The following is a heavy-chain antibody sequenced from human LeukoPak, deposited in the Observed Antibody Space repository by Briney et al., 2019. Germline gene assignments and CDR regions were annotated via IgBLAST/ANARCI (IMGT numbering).Heavy chain of an antibody. J-gene: IGHJ6*03. D-gene: IGHD4-11*01. Sequence: GGSLRLSCAASGFTFSSYNMNWVRQAPGKGLEWVSTISGSGDGTYYADSVKGRFTISRDNSKNTLYLQMNSLRAEDTAVYYCAKDHYSNYYYYYIDVWGKGTTVTVSS. CDR3: AKDHYSNYYYYYIDV. CDR1: GFTFSSYN. CDR2: ISGSGDGT. V-gene: IGHV3-23*01.